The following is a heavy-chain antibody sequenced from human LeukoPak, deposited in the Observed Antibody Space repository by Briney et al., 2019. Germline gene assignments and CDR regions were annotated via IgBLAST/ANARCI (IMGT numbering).Heavy chain of an antibody. CDR2: IKHDGSEE. Sequence: PGGSLRLSCAASGFTFSSSWMSWVRQAPGKGLEWVANIKHDGSEEFYVDSLRGRFTISRDNAKNSLYLQMNSLRVEDTAVYYCTRDRYGDWGQGILVTVSS. V-gene: IGHV3-7*05. D-gene: IGHD5-18*01. CDR1: GFTFSSSW. CDR3: TRDRYGD. J-gene: IGHJ4*02.